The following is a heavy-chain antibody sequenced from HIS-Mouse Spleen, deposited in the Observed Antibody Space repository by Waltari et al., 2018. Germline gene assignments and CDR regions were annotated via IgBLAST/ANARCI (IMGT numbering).Heavy chain of an antibody. D-gene: IGHD6-13*01. CDR1: GGSISSSCSY. Sequence: QLQLQVSGPGLVKPPETPSLTCTVSGGSISSSCSYWGWIRHAPGKGLEWIGSIYYGGSTYCDPDLESGVTITVDTSTNQFPLMLSTVTAADTAVYYCAGEIPYSSSGYDWYFDLWGRGTLVTVSS. J-gene: IGHJ2*01. V-gene: IGHV4-39*07. CDR3: AGEIPYSSSGYDWYFDL. CDR2: IYYGGST.